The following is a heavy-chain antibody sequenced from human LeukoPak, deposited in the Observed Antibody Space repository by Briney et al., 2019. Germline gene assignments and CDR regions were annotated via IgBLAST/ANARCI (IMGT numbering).Heavy chain of an antibody. D-gene: IGHD6-13*01. CDR2: IIPIFGTA. V-gene: IGHV1-69*05. J-gene: IGHJ4*02. CDR1: GYTFTSYD. CDR3: ARSSSSWYTHDY. Sequence: SVKVSCKASGYTFTSYDINWVRQATGQGLEWMGGIIPIFGTANYAQKFQGRVTITTDESTSTAYMELSSLRSEDTAVYYCARSSSSWYTHDYWGQGTLVTVSS.